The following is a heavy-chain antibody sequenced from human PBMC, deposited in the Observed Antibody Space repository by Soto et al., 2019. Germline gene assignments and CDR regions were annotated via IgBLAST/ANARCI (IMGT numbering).Heavy chain of an antibody. J-gene: IGHJ4*02. Sequence: PSDTLSLTCTVSGGSISSYYWTWIGQRPGKGLEWIGYIYYSGSTNYNPSLKSRVTISVATSKTQFSLKLSSVTAADTAVYYCARNSGYYPYYFDYWGQGTLVTVSS. CDR1: GGSISSYY. CDR3: ARNSGYYPYYFDY. D-gene: IGHD3-22*01. V-gene: IGHV4-59*08. CDR2: IYYSGST.